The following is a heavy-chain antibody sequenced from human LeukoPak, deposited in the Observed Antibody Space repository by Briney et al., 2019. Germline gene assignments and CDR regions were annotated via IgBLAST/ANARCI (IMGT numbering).Heavy chain of an antibody. D-gene: IGHD3-3*01. V-gene: IGHV4-34*01. CDR1: GGSFSGYY. J-gene: IGHJ4*02. CDR3: ATSPLEWLPIPDC. CDR2: INHSGST. Sequence: SETLSLTCAVYGGSFSGYYWSWIRQPPGKGLEWIGEINHSGSTNYNPSLKSRVTISVDTSKNQCSLKLSSVTAADTAVYYCATSPLEWLPIPDCWGQGTLVTVSS.